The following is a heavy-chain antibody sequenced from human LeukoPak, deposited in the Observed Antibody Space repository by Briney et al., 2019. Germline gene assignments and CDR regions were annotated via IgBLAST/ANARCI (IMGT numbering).Heavy chain of an antibody. CDR3: AQLVWGDAFDI. D-gene: IGHD3-16*01. CDR1: GGSFSGYY. Sequence: SETLSLTCAVYGGSFSGYYWSWIRQPPGKGLEWIGEINHSGSTNYNPSLKSRVTISVDTSKNQFSLKLSSVTAADTAVYYCAQLVWGDAFDIWGQGTMVTVSS. CDR2: INHSGST. V-gene: IGHV4-34*01. J-gene: IGHJ3*02.